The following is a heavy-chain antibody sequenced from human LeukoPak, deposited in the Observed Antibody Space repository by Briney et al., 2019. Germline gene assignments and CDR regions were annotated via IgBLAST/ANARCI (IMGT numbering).Heavy chain of an antibody. CDR2: IYPGDSDT. CDR3: ATYPHYSKSFDY. Sequence: GESLKISCKRSGYSFPSYWIGWVRQMPGKGLEWMGIIYPGDSDTRYSPSFQGHVTISVDKSISAAYLQWSSLKASDTAIYYCATYPHYSKSFDYWGQGTLVTVSS. D-gene: IGHD6-13*01. J-gene: IGHJ4*02. CDR1: GYSFPSYW. V-gene: IGHV5-51*01.